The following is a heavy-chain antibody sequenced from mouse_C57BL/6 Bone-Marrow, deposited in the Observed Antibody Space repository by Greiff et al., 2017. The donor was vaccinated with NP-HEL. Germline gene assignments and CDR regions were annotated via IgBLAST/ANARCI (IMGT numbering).Heavy chain of an antibody. Sequence: EVKVVESGGDLVKPGGSLKLSCAASGFTFSSYGMSWVRQTPDKRLEWVATISSGGSYPYYPDSVKGRFTISRDNAKNTLYLQMSSLKSEDTAMYYCARQTVVASYWYFDVWGTGTTVTVSS. V-gene: IGHV5-6*01. CDR1: GFTFSSYG. CDR2: ISSGGSYP. J-gene: IGHJ1*03. CDR3: ARQTVVASYWYFDV. D-gene: IGHD1-1*01.